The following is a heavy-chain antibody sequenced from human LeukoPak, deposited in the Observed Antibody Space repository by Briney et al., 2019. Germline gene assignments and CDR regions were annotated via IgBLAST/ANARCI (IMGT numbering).Heavy chain of an antibody. CDR2: IWYDGSNK. CDR1: GFTFSSYD. D-gene: IGHD3-10*01. V-gene: IGHV3-33*08. CDR3: AREASGFITMVRGVITEFDY. J-gene: IGHJ4*02. Sequence: PGGSLRLSCAASGFTFSSYDMHWVRQAPGKGLEWVAVIWYDGSNKYYADSVKGRFTISRDNSKNTLYLQMNSLRAEDTAVYYCAREASGFITMVRGVITEFDYWGQGTLVTVSS.